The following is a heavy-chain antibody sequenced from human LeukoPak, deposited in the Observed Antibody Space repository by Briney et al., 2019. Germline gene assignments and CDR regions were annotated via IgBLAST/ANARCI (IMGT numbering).Heavy chain of an antibody. CDR2: INHSGST. CDR3: ARGGTIFGVVIIRSGLDYYHGMDV. V-gene: IGHV4-34*01. Sequence: SETLSLTCAVYGGSFSGYYWSWIRQPPGKGLEWIGEINHSGSTNYNPSLKSRVTISVDTSKNQFSLKLSSVTAADTAVYYCARGGTIFGVVIIRSGLDYYHGMDVWGQGTTVTVSS. J-gene: IGHJ6*02. CDR1: GGSFSGYY. D-gene: IGHD3-3*01.